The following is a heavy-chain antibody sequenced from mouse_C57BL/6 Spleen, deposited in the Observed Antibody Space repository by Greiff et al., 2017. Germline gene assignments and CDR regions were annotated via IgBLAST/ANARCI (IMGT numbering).Heavy chain of an antibody. J-gene: IGHJ4*01. CDR1: GYTFTSYW. D-gene: IGHD2-1*01. Sequence: QVQLQQPGAELVKPGASVKMSCKASGYTFTSYWITWVKQRPGQGLEWIGDIYPGSGSTNYNEKFKSKATLTVDTSSSTAYMQLSSLTSEDSAVYYCARWGDGNYLYYAMDYWGQGTSVTVSS. CDR2: IYPGSGST. CDR3: ARWGDGNYLYYAMDY. V-gene: IGHV1-55*01.